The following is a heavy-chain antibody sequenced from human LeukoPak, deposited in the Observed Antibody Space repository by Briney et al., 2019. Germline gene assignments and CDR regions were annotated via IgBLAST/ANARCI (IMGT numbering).Heavy chain of an antibody. J-gene: IGHJ4*02. V-gene: IGHV3-33*01. CDR2: IWYDGSNK. CDR1: GFTFSSYG. CDR3: ARYSYSSGWYPFDY. Sequence: GRSLRVSCAASGFTFSSYGMHWVRQAPGKGLEWVAVIWYDGSNKYYADSVKGRFTISRDNSKNTLYLQMNSLRAEDTAVYYCARYSYSSGWYPFDYWGQGTLVTVSS. D-gene: IGHD6-19*01.